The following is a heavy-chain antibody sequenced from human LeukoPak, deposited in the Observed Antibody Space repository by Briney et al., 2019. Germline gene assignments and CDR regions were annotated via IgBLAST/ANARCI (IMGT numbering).Heavy chain of an antibody. CDR3: AITYYDSSGYYFDY. V-gene: IGHV4-34*01. J-gene: IGHJ4*02. CDR2: INHSGST. Sequence: PSETLSLTCAVYGGSFNGYYWSWIRQPPGKGLEWIGEINHSGSTNYNPPLKSRVTISVDTSKNQFSLKLSSVTAADTAVYYCAITYYDSSGYYFDYWGQGTLVTVSS. CDR1: GGSFNGYY. D-gene: IGHD3-22*01.